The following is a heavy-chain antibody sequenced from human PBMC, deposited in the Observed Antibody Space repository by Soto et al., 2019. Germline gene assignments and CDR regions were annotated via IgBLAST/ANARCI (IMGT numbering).Heavy chain of an antibody. Sequence: SVKVSCKASGFTFTSSAVQCVRQARGQRLEWIGWIVVGSGNTNYAQKFQERVTITRDMSTSTAYMELSSLRSEDTAVYYCAAMAVYDFWSGYPSLTLDYWGQGTLVTVSS. CDR3: AAMAVYDFWSGYPSLTLDY. D-gene: IGHD3-3*01. V-gene: IGHV1-58*01. J-gene: IGHJ4*02. CDR1: GFTFTSSA. CDR2: IVVGSGNT.